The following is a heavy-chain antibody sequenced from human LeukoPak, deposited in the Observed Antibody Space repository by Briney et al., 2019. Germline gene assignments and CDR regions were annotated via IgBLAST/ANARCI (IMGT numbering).Heavy chain of an antibody. J-gene: IGHJ4*02. CDR3: AREDILTGFDY. Sequence: PGGSLRLSCAASGFTFSSYSMNWVRQAPGKGLEWVSSISSSSSYIYYADSVKGRFTISRDNSKNTLYLQMNSLRAEDTAVYHCAREDILTGFDYWGQGTLVTVSS. CDR1: GFTFSSYS. CDR2: ISSSSSYI. V-gene: IGHV3-21*04. D-gene: IGHD3-9*01.